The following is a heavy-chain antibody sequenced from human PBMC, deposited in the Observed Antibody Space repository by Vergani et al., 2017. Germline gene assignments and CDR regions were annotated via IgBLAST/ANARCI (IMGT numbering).Heavy chain of an antibody. CDR1: GYTFIHYD. D-gene: IGHD6-6*01. CDR3: VGGSSSTFDF. Sequence: QVQLVQSGAEVRKPGASVKVSCKASGYTFIHYDISWVRQASGQGLEWMGWMRPNSGNTGYAQKLQGRITMTRDTSISTAFMELSSLTSDDTAVYYCVGGSSSTFDFWGQGTLVTVSS. J-gene: IGHJ4*02. V-gene: IGHV1-8*01. CDR2: MRPNSGNT.